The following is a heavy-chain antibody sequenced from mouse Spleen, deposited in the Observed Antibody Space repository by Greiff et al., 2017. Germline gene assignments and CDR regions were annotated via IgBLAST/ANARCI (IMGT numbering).Heavy chain of an antibody. CDR2: IHPNSGST. CDR3: APIYYDYDGYFDV. D-gene: IGHD2-4*01. V-gene: IGHV1-64*01. Sequence: VKLQQPGAELVKPGASVKLSCKASGYTFTSYWMHWVKQRPGQGLEWIGMIHPNSGSTNYNEKFKSKATLTVDKSSSTAYMQLSSLTSEDSAVYYCAPIYYDYDGYFDVWGTGTTVTGSS. J-gene: IGHJ1*03. CDR1: GYTFTSYW.